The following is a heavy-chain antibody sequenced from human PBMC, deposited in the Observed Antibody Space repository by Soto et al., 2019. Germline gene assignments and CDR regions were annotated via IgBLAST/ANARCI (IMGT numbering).Heavy chain of an antibody. Sequence: SLRLSCAASGFTFSSYAMHWVRQAPGKGLEWVAVISYDGSNKYYADSVKGRFTISRDNSKNTLYLQMNSLRAEDMAVYYCARDLNYYDSSGYYPQSYYGMDVWGQGTTVTVSS. D-gene: IGHD3-22*01. CDR2: ISYDGSNK. V-gene: IGHV3-30-3*01. CDR3: ARDLNYYDSSGYYPQSYYGMDV. J-gene: IGHJ6*02. CDR1: GFTFSSYA.